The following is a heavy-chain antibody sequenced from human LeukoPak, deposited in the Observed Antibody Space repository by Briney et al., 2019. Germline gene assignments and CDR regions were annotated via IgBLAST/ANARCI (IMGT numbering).Heavy chain of an antibody. V-gene: IGHV1-8*03. D-gene: IGHD2-2*01. CDR2: MNPNSGNT. Sequence: ASVKVSCKASGYTFTSYDINWVRQARGQGREWMGWMNPNSGNTGYAQKFQGRVTITRNTSISTAYMELSTLRSEDTAVYYCARAPIEYCSSNSCYYYMDVWGKGTTVTVSS. CDR1: GYTFTSYD. CDR3: ARAPIEYCSSNSCYYYMDV. J-gene: IGHJ6*03.